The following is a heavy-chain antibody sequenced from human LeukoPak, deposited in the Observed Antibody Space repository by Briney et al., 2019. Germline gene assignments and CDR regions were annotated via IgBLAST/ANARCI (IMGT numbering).Heavy chain of an antibody. CDR3: AELGITMIGGV. D-gene: IGHD3-10*02. CDR1: GFTLGSCE. V-gene: IGHV3-48*03. Sequence: GGSLRLSYATSGFTLGSCEMNWVRQAPGKGLEWVSYIGSSGSTVYYADPVKGRFTISRDNAKNSLYLQMNSLRAEDTAVYYCAELGITMIGGVWGKGTTVTISS. CDR2: IGSSGSTV. J-gene: IGHJ6*04.